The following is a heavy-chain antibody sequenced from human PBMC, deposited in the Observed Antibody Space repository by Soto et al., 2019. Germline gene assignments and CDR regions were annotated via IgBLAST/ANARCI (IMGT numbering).Heavy chain of an antibody. D-gene: IGHD3-3*01. CDR3: ARSAAVPGAHMDY. CDR2: FYYTGST. CDR1: GGSISGSY. V-gene: IGHV4-59*01. J-gene: IGHJ4*02. Sequence: YETLSLTCSVSGGSISGSYWSWIRQSPGKGLEWLGYFYYTGSTNYSPSLRSRVSISVDTSKNELSLRLSSVTAADTAVYFWARSAAVPGAHMDYWGQGTQVTVSS.